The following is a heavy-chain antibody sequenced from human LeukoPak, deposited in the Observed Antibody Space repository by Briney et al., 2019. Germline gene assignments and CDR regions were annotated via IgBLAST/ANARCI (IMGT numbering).Heavy chain of an antibody. CDR2: IRYDGSNK. Sequence: GGSLRLSCAASGSTFSSYGMHWVRQAPGKGLEWVAFIRYDGSNKYYADSVKGRFTISRDNSKNTLYLQMNSLRAEDTAVYYCAKDRSSGYPWYWGQGTLVTVSS. J-gene: IGHJ4*02. V-gene: IGHV3-30*02. CDR3: AKDRSSGYPWY. D-gene: IGHD6-19*01. CDR1: GSTFSSYG.